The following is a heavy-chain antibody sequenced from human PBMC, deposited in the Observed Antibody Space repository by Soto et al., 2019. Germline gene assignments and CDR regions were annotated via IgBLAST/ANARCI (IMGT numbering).Heavy chain of an antibody. V-gene: IGHV5-51*01. J-gene: IGHJ4*02. Sequence: PGEALEISCKGSGYSLTSNWIALVRQIPGKGLELMWVFYSDDPQTKYSPSFKGQVTISDDKSINTAYLQWSSLKASDTAMYYCARHYHGFDYWGQGTLVTVSS. CDR3: ARHYHGFDY. D-gene: IGHD2-2*01. CDR2: FYSDDPQT. CDR1: GYSLTSNW.